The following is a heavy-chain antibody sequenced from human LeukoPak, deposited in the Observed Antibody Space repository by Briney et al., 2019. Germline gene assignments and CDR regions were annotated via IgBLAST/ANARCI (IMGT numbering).Heavy chain of an antibody. V-gene: IGHV4-61*01. CDR2: IYYSGST. CDR3: ARDRAHYDFWSGYPEIYGMDV. J-gene: IGHJ6*02. Sequence: KSSETLSLTCTDSGVSVSSGSYYWSWIRRPPGKGLEWIGYIYYSGSTTYNPSLKSRVAISVDTSKNQFSLKLSSVTAADTAVYYCARDRAHYDFWSGYPEIYGMDVWGQGTTVTVSS. CDR1: GVSVSSGSYY. D-gene: IGHD3-3*01.